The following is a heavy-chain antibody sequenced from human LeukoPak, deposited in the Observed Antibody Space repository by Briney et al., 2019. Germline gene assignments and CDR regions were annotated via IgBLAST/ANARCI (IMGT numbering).Heavy chain of an antibody. CDR3: ARGRNIEMTTTSGGSDY. Sequence: GASVRVSCKASEYTFTDYYMHWVRQAPGQGLEWMGWLNHHSGDTNYAQKFQGRVSMTRDSSISTAYMDLSDLRSDDTAVYSCARGRNIEMTTTSGGSDYWGQGTLVTVSS. D-gene: IGHD5-24*01. V-gene: IGHV1-2*02. CDR1: EYTFTDYY. CDR2: LNHHSGDT. J-gene: IGHJ4*02.